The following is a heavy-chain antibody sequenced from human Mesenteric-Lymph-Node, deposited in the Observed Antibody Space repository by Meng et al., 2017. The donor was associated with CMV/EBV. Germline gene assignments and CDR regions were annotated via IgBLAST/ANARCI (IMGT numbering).Heavy chain of an antibody. D-gene: IGHD6-13*01. CDR3: ARVIAAAGTGWFDP. Sequence: ASVKVSCKSSGSTFTSYGFNWVRQAPGQGLEWMGWISTYNGNTNYAQRFQGRVTMTTDTSTSTAYMELRSLRSDDTAVYYCARVIAAAGTGWFDPWGQGTLVTVSS. V-gene: IGHV1-18*04. J-gene: IGHJ5*02. CDR1: GSTFTSYG. CDR2: ISTYNGNT.